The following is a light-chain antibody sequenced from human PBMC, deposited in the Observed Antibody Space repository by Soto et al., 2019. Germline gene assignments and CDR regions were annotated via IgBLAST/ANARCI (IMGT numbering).Light chain of an antibody. CDR2: DAS. J-gene: IGKJ4*01. CDR3: QLRSNWPFT. V-gene: IGKV3-11*01. Sequence: EIVLIQSPATLSLSPGERATLSCRASQSVSSYLAWYQQKPGQAPRLLIYDASNSATGIPARFSGSGSGTDFTLTISSLEPEDFAVYYCQLRSNWPFTFGGGTKVDIK. CDR1: QSVSSY.